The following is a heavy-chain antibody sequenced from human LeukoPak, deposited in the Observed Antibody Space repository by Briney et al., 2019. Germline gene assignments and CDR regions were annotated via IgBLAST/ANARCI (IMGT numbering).Heavy chain of an antibody. V-gene: IGHV3-48*03. CDR1: GFTFSSYE. CDR3: ARDLLGDGSGSY. CDR2: ISSSGSTI. D-gene: IGHD3-10*01. Sequence: AGGSLRLSCAASGFTFSSYEMNWVRQAPGKGLEWVSYISSSGSTIYYADSVKGRFTISRDNAKNSLYLQMNSLRAEDTAVYYCARDLLGDGSGSYWGQGTLVTVSS. J-gene: IGHJ4*02.